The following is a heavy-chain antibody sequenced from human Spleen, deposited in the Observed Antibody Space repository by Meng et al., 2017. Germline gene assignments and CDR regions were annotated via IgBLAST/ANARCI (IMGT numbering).Heavy chain of an antibody. D-gene: IGHD3-10*01. J-gene: IGHJ4*02. CDR1: GGIFSNYV. Sequence: QVQLVQSGAEGMKPGSSVKVSCKALGGIFSNYVIGWVRQAPGQGLEWMGGINAVFGTTNYAQKFQGRVTITTDTSTSTAYMELRSLRSDDTAVYFCARESFQFGDYWGQGTLVTVSS. V-gene: IGHV1-69*05. CDR2: INAVFGTT. CDR3: ARESFQFGDY.